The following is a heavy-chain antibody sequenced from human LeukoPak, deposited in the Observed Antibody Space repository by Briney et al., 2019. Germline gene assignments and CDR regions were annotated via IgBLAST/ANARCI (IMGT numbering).Heavy chain of an antibody. D-gene: IGHD1-26*01. Sequence: SVKVSCKASGGTFSSYAISWVRQAPGQGLEWMGRIIPILGIANYAQKSQGRVTITADKSTSTAYMELSSLRSEDTAVYYCARSVRPSVNYYSLNYWGQGTLVTVSS. CDR1: GGTFSSYA. CDR3: ARSVRPSVNYYSLNY. J-gene: IGHJ4*02. V-gene: IGHV1-69*04. CDR2: IIPILGIA.